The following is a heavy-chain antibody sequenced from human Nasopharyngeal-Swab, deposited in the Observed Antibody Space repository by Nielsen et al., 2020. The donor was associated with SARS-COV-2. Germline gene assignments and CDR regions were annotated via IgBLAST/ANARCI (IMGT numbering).Heavy chain of an antibody. D-gene: IGHD3-22*01. CDR2: ISSDSGAK. CDR3: LRGDRRDY. V-gene: IGHV3-21*01. Sequence: GGSLRLSCAASGFSFSTYTMNWVRQAPGQGLEWLSSISSDSGAKYHADSVKGRFTISRDNAKNSLYLEMSSLRAEDTAVYYCLRGDRRDYWGPGTLVSVSS. CDR1: GFSFSTYT. J-gene: IGHJ4*02.